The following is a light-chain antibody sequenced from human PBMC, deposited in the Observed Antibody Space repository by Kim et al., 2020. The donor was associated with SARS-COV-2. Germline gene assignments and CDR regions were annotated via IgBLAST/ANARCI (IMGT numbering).Light chain of an antibody. CDR1: NSGSKS. CDR2: YDS. CDR3: QVWDSSSDHVV. J-gene: IGLJ2*01. V-gene: IGLV3-21*04. Sequence: APGKTGRITCGGNNSGSKSVHWYQQKPGQAPVLVIYYDSDRPSGIPERFSGSNSGNTATLTISRVEAGDEADYYCQVWDSSSDHVVFGGGTKLTVL.